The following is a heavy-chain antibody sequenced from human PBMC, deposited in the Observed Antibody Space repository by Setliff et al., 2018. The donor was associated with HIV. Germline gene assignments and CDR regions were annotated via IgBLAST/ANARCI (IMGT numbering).Heavy chain of an antibody. Sequence: GGSLRLSCTAPGFNFMFFAMSWVRQAPGKGLEWVSGISGSNSRTDYVDSVKGRFTISRDNAKNSLYLQMNGLSAEDTAVYYCARDRFRGGVGTGLAEYWGQGTVVTVSS. V-gene: IGHV3-23*01. CDR2: ISGSNSRT. CDR1: GFNFMFFA. D-gene: IGHD3-16*01. J-gene: IGHJ4*02. CDR3: ARDRFRGGVGTGLAEY.